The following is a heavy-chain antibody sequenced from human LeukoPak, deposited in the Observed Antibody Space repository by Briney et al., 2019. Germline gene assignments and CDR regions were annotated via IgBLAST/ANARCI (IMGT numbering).Heavy chain of an antibody. V-gene: IGHV3-30*03. CDR3: AVLAVWFGELRYYYYYGMDV. CDR2: ISYDGSNK. CDR1: GFTFSSYG. J-gene: IGHJ6*02. D-gene: IGHD3-10*01. Sequence: GGSLRLSCAASGFTFSSYGMHWVRQAPGKGLEWVAVISYDGSNKYYADSVKGRFTISRDNSKSTLYLQMNSLRAEDTAVYYCAVLAVWFGELRYYYYYGMDVWGQGTTVTVSS.